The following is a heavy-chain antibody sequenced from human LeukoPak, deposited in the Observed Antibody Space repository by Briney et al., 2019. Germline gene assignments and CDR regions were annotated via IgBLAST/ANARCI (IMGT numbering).Heavy chain of an antibody. CDR3: ARARGYSGYDIDY. V-gene: IGHV3-74*01. Sequence: GGSLRLSCAASGFTFSSYWMHWARQAPGKGLVWVSRINSDGSSTSYADSVKGRFTISRDNAKNTLYLQMNSLRAEDTAVYYCARARGYSGYDIDYWGQGTLVTVSS. CDR2: INSDGSST. D-gene: IGHD5-12*01. J-gene: IGHJ4*02. CDR1: GFTFSSYW.